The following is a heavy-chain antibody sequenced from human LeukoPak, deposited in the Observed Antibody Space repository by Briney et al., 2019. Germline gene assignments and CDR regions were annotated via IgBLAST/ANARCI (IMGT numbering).Heavy chain of an antibody. CDR3: ARDRGTSNKSWVDY. J-gene: IGHJ4*02. V-gene: IGHV4-30-2*01. Sequence: SSETLSLTCTVSGGSISSGGYYWSWIRQPPGKGLEWIGYIYHSGSTYYNPSLKSRVTISVDRSKNQFSLKLSSVTAADTAVYYCARDRGTSNKSWVDYWGQGTLVTVSS. CDR2: IYHSGST. D-gene: IGHD2-2*01. CDR1: GGSISSGGYY.